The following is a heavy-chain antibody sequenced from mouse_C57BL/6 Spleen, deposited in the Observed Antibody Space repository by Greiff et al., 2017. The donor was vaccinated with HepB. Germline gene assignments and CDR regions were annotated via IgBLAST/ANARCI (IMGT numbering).Heavy chain of an antibody. D-gene: IGHD1-1*01. J-gene: IGHJ2*01. Sequence: VQLQESGAELVRPGASVTLSCKASGYTFTDYEMHWVKQTPVHGLEWIGAIDPETGCTAYNQKFKGKAILTADKSSSTAYMELRSLTSEDSAVYYCTRRGVYYYGFDYWGQGTTLTVSP. CDR1: GYTFTDYE. CDR3: TRRGVYYYGFDY. V-gene: IGHV1-15*01. CDR2: IDPETGCT.